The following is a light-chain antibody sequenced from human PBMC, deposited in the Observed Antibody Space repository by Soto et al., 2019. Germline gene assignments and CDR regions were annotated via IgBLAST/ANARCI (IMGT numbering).Light chain of an antibody. Sequence: DIVMTQSPLSLPVTPGEPASISCRSSQSLLHSNGYNYLDWYLQKPGQSPQLLIYLGSNRASGVPDRFSGSGSGTDFTVKISRVEAEDVGVYYCMQPLQSWTFGQGTKV. CDR3: MQPLQSWT. CDR2: LGS. J-gene: IGKJ1*01. V-gene: IGKV2-28*01. CDR1: QSLLHSNGYNY.